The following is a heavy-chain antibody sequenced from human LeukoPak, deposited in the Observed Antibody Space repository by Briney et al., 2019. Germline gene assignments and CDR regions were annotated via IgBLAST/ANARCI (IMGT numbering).Heavy chain of an antibody. J-gene: IGHJ4*02. D-gene: IGHD3-10*01. CDR3: AVGFGELLFDY. Sequence: SETLSLTCTVSGGSISSYYWSWIRQPAGKGLEWIGRIYTGGSTNYNPSLKSRVTISVDTSKNQFSLKLSSVTAADTAVYYCAVGFGELLFDYWGQGTLVTVSS. V-gene: IGHV4-4*07. CDR2: IYTGGST. CDR1: GGSISSYY.